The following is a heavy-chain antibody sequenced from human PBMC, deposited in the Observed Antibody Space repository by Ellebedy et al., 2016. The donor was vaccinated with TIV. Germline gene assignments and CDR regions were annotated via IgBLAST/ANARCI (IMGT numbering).Heavy chain of an antibody. J-gene: IGHJ4*02. CDR2: INSDGSST. Sequence: GESLKISCSASGFTLSDYAMYWIRQAPGKGLVWVSRINSDGSSTSYADSVKGRFTISRDNAKNTLYLQMNSLTVEDTGVYYCARGSDGQDYWGQGTLVTVSS. D-gene: IGHD2-8*01. CDR3: ARGSDGQDY. CDR1: GFTLSDYA. V-gene: IGHV3-74*01.